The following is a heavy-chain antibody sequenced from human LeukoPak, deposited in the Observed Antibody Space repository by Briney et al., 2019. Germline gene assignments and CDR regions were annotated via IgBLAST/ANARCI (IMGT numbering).Heavy chain of an antibody. CDR3: ARDETRLHYYGSGSPVWFDP. J-gene: IGHJ5*02. V-gene: IGHV4-31*03. CDR2: IYYSGST. D-gene: IGHD3-10*01. CDR1: GGSIRRGGYY. Sequence: SEALPLTCTVSGGSIRRGGYYWSWIRQHPGEGREWIGYIYYSGSTYYNPSLKSRVTISVDTSKNQFSLKLSSVTAADTAVYYCARDETRLHYYGSGSPVWFDPWGQGTLVTVSS.